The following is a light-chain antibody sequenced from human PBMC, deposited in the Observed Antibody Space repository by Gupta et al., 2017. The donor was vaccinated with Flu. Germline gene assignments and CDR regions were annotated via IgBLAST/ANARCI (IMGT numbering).Light chain of an antibody. Sequence: DIQMTQSPSTLSASVGDKVTITCRASQSISSWLAWYLQKPGKAPKLLIYKASTVESGVPSRFSGSGSGTDFTLTISSRQPDDFATYYCQQEDSYPWTFGQGTKVEIK. V-gene: IGKV1-5*03. J-gene: IGKJ1*01. CDR1: QSISSW. CDR3: QQEDSYPWT. CDR2: KAS.